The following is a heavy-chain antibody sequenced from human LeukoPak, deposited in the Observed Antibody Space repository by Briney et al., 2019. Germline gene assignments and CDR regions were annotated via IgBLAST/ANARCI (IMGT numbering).Heavy chain of an antibody. J-gene: IGHJ4*02. Sequence: SVKVSCKASGYTFTSYGISWVRQAPGQGLEWMGWISTDSGNTQYAQKVQGRVTMTRDTSTSTAYMELRSLRSDDTAVYYCARDRYHDFWSGNHEFDYWGQGTLVTVSS. CDR3: ARDRYHDFWSGNHEFDY. D-gene: IGHD3-3*01. CDR2: ISTDSGNT. V-gene: IGHV1-18*01. CDR1: GYTFTSYG.